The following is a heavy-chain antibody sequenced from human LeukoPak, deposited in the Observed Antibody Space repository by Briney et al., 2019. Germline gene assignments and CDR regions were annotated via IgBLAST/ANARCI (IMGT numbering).Heavy chain of an antibody. V-gene: IGHV3-23*01. D-gene: IGHD5-18*01. CDR2: ISASGGST. CDR1: GFTFSSYA. J-gene: IGHJ4*02. Sequence: PGGSLRLSCAASGFTFSSYAMSWVRQAPGKGLEWVSAISASGGSTYYADSVKGRFTISRDNSQNTLYLQMNSLRAEDTAVYYCAKRSDGYSGFDYWGQGTLVTLSS. CDR3: AKRSDGYSGFDY.